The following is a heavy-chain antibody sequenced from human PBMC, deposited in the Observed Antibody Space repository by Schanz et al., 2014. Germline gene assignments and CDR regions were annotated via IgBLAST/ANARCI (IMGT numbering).Heavy chain of an antibody. CDR2: RKQDGSEK. CDR1: GFIFSNSW. CDR3: ARGIITMVRGGDVGAFDT. V-gene: IGHV3-7*01. D-gene: IGHD3-10*01. Sequence: EVQLVESGGGLVQPGGSLRLSCAASGFIFSNSWMSWVRQAPGKGLEWVANRKQDGSEKYYVDSVKGRFTISRDNAKNSLYLQMNSLTAEDTAVYYCARGIITMVRGGDVGAFDTWGQGTMVTVSS. J-gene: IGHJ3*02.